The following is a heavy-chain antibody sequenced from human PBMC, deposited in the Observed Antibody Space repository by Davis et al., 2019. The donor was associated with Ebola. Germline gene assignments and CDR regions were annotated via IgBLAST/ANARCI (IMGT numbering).Heavy chain of an antibody. Sequence: PGGSLRLPCAASGFTFRNYAMHWVRQAPGKGPEWVAVVSHSEREKFYADSVKGRFTISRDNSENTLYLQMNSLTADDTAVYYCARAVFHEVLDYWGQGTPVTVSP. V-gene: IGHV3-30*04. D-gene: IGHD3-3*01. CDR3: ARAVFHEVLDY. J-gene: IGHJ4*02. CDR1: GFTFRNYA. CDR2: VSHSEREK.